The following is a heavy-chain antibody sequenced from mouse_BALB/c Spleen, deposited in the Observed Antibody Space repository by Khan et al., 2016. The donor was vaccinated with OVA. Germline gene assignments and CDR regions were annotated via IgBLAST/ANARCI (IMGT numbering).Heavy chain of an antibody. J-gene: IGHJ4*01. CDR2: ICSLAYSI. CDR3: ARSWAMDY. Sequence: EVQLVESGGGLVQPGGSRKLSCAASGFTFSDYGLAWVRQAPGKGPEWVAFICSLAYSIYYADTVTGRFTISRENAKNTLYLEMSSLRSEDTAMYYCARSWAMDYWGQGTSVTVSS. CDR1: GFTFSDYG. V-gene: IGHV5-15*02.